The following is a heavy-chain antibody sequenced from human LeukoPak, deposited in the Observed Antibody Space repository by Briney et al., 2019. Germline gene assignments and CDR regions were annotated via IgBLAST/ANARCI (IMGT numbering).Heavy chain of an antibody. CDR1: GGSISSSSYY. J-gene: IGHJ5*02. Sequence: PSETLSLTCTVSGGSISSSSYYWGWIRQPPGKGLEWIGSIYYSGSTYYNPSLKSRVTISVDTSKNQFSLKLSSVTAADTAVYYCARDLSKDDRFDPWGQGTLVTVSS. D-gene: IGHD5-24*01. CDR3: ARDLSKDDRFDP. CDR2: IYYSGST. V-gene: IGHV4-39*07.